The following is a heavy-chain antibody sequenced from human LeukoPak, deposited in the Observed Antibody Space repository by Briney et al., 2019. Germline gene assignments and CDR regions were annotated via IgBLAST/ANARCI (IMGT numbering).Heavy chain of an antibody. CDR3: AKARIVVVPPADALDV. D-gene: IGHD3-22*01. CDR1: GGSISSSSYY. CDR2: IYYSGST. J-gene: IGHJ3*01. V-gene: IGHV4-39*01. Sequence: SETLSLTCTVSGGSISSSSYYWGWIRQPPGKGLEWIGNIYYSGSTYYNPSLKSRLTISVDTSKNQFSLKLTSVTAADTAVYYCAKARIVVVPPADALDVWGQGTLVTVSS.